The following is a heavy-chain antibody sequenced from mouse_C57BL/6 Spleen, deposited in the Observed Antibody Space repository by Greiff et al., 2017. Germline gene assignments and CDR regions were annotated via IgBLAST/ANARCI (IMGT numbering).Heavy chain of an antibody. V-gene: IGHV1-64*01. CDR1: GYTFTSYW. Sequence: VQLQQPGAELVKPGASVKLSCKASGYTFTSYWMPWVKQRPGQGLEWIGMIHPNSGSTNYNEKFKSKATLTVDKSSSTAYMQLSSLTSEASAVYYCARSLITTVVAPDYWGQGTTLTVSS. CDR2: IHPNSGST. CDR3: ARSLITTVVAPDY. D-gene: IGHD1-1*01. J-gene: IGHJ2*01.